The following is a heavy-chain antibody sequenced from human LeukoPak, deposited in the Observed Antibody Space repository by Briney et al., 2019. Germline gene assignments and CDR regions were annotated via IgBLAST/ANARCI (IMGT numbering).Heavy chain of an antibody. Sequence: ASVKVSWKASGYTFTDYFMHWVRQAPGRGLEWMGWINPNSGERKYAQKFQGRVTLSRDTSISTAHMEPSSLRSEDTAVYYCATAGTSFDSWGQGTLVTVSS. V-gene: IGHV1-2*02. CDR1: GYTFTDYF. D-gene: IGHD6-13*01. CDR3: ATAGTSFDS. J-gene: IGHJ4*02. CDR2: INPNSGER.